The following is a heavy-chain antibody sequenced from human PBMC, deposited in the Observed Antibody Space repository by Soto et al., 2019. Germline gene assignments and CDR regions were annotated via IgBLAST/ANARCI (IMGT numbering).Heavy chain of an antibody. Sequence: SETLSLTCAVYGGSFSGYYWSWIRQPPGKGLEWIGEINHSGSTNYNPSLKSRVTISVDTSKNQFSLKLSSVTAADTAVYYCARSRGYSYGANYYYYGMDVWGQGTTVTVSS. J-gene: IGHJ6*02. CDR1: GGSFSGYY. CDR2: INHSGST. D-gene: IGHD5-18*01. V-gene: IGHV4-34*01. CDR3: ARSRGYSYGANYYYYGMDV.